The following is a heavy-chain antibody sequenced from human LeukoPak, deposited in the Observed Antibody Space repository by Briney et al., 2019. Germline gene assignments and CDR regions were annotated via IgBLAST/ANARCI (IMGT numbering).Heavy chain of an antibody. V-gene: IGHV1-3*01. CDR1: GYTFTSYA. CDR2: INAGNGNT. CDR3: ARDPSDGPMRYYYMDV. J-gene: IGHJ6*03. Sequence: ASVKVSCKASGYTFTSYAMHWVRQAPGQRLEWMGWINAGNGNTKYSQKFQGRVTMTRDTSISTAYMELSRLRSDDTAVYYCARDPSDGPMRYYYMDVWGKGTTVTVSS.